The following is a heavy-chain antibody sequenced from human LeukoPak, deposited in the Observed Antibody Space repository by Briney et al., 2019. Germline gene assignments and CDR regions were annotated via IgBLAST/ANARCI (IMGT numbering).Heavy chain of an antibody. J-gene: IGHJ4*02. CDR3: ARDNARGGIGAPFDS. V-gene: IGHV1-2*02. Sequence: ASVKVSCKASGYSFTNYYIHWVRQAPGQGLEWMGWINPKSGGTNYAQKLQGRVTLTRDTSINTAYMELGRLKTDDTAVYFCARDNARGGIGAPFDSWGQGALLTVSS. D-gene: IGHD4/OR15-4a*01. CDR2: INPKSGGT. CDR1: GYSFTNYY.